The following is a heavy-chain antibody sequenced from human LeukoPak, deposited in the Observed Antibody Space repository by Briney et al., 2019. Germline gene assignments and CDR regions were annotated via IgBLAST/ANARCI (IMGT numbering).Heavy chain of an antibody. CDR1: GGSISSYY. V-gene: IGHV4-59*01. CDR3: ASFWGPNYYGSGSYYLY. Sequence: SETLSLTCTVSGGSISSYYWSWIRQPPGKGLEWIGYIYYSGSTNYNPSPKSRVTISVDTSKNQFSLKLSSVTAADTAVYYCASFWGPNYYGSGSYYLYWGQGTLVTVSS. J-gene: IGHJ4*02. D-gene: IGHD3-10*01. CDR2: IYYSGST.